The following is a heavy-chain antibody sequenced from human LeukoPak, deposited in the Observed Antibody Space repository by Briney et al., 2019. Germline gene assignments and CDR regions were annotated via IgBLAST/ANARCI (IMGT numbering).Heavy chain of an antibody. J-gene: IGHJ4*02. D-gene: IGHD6-19*01. CDR1: GYTFTSYG. V-gene: IGHV1-18*01. Sequence: ASVKVSCKASGYTFTSYGISWVRQAPGQGLEWMGWISAYNGHTNYAQKLQARVTMTRDTSISTAYMELSRLRSDDTAVYYCAREGEIAVADPPHPYDYWGQGTLVTVSS. CDR3: AREGEIAVADPPHPYDY. CDR2: ISAYNGHT.